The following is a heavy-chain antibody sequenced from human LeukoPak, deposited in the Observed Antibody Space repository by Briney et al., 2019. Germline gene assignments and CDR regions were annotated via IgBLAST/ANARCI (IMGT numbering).Heavy chain of an antibody. Sequence: ASVKVSCKASGYTFTDYYMHWVRLAPGQGLEWMGWMNPNSGNTNYAQKLQGRVTMTTDTSTSTAYMELRSLRSDDTAVYYCARDGSTGGVNYYYYYMDVWGKGTTVTISS. J-gene: IGHJ6*03. CDR3: ARDGSTGGVNYYYYYMDV. CDR2: MNPNSGNT. V-gene: IGHV1-18*04. CDR1: GYTFTDYY. D-gene: IGHD3-10*01.